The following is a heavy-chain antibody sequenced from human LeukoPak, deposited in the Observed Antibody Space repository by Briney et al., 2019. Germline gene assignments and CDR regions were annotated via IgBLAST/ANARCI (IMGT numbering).Heavy chain of an antibody. Sequence: PGGSLRLSCAASGFTFDDYAMHWVRQAPGKGLEWVSLISGDGGSTYYADSVKGRFTISRDKSKNTVNLQMNSLRDEDAAVYYCTRVQAGRSGLMDVWGRGTTVTVSS. CDR2: ISGDGGST. V-gene: IGHV3-43*02. CDR3: TRVQAGRSGLMDV. CDR1: GFTFDDYA. D-gene: IGHD2-8*02. J-gene: IGHJ6*02.